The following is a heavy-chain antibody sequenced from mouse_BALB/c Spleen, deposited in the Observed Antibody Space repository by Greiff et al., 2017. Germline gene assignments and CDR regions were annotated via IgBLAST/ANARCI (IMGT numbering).Heavy chain of an antibody. CDR2: ISYSGST. CDR1: GDSITSGY. CDR3: ARWSTVVDYFDY. D-gene: IGHD1-1*01. V-gene: IGHV3-8*02. Sequence: DVKLQESGPSLVKPSQTLSLTCSVTGDSITSGYWNWIRKFPGNKLEYMGYISYSGSTYYNPSLKSRISITRDTSKNQYYLQLNSVTTEDTATYYCARWSTVVDYFDYWGQGTTLTVSS. J-gene: IGHJ2*01.